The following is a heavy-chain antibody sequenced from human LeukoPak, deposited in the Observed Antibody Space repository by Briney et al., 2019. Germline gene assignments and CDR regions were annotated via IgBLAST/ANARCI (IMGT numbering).Heavy chain of an antibody. CDR1: GGSISSYY. D-gene: IGHD6-13*01. CDR2: IYYSGST. V-gene: IGHV4-59*01. CDR3: ARGPRYSSSWYGGEYYYYYGMDV. Sequence: SETLSLTCTVSGGSISSYYWSWIRQPPGKGLEWIGYIYYSGSTNYSPSLKSRVTISVDTSKNQFSLKLSSVTAADTAVYYCARGPRYSSSWYGGEYYYYYGMDVWGQGTTVTVSS. J-gene: IGHJ6*02.